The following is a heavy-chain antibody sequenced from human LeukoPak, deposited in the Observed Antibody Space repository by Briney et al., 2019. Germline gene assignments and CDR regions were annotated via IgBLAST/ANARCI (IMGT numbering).Heavy chain of an antibody. V-gene: IGHV3-30*04. D-gene: IGHD3-3*01. CDR2: ISYDGSNK. CDR1: GFRFNSYA. CDR3: ARDRSALSDSFDI. Sequence: GGSLRLSCAASGFRFNSYAMHWVRQAPGKGLEWVAVISYDGSNKYYADSMKGRFIISRDKSKNTVFLQMNGLRDEDTAVYYCARDRSALSDSFDIWGQGTMVTVSS. J-gene: IGHJ3*02.